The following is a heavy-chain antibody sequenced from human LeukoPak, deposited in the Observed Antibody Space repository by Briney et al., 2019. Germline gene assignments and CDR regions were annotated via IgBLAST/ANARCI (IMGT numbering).Heavy chain of an antibody. CDR1: GFTFSDYW. CDR3: AREKYQRGYSY. V-gene: IGHV3-74*01. Sequence: GGSLRLSCAASGFTFSDYWMHWVRQAPGKGLVWVSHINTDGSSTTYADSVKGRFTISRDNAKNTLYLQMNGLRAEDTAVYYCAREKYQRGYSYWGQGTLVTVSS. J-gene: IGHJ4*02. D-gene: IGHD5-18*01. CDR2: INTDGSST.